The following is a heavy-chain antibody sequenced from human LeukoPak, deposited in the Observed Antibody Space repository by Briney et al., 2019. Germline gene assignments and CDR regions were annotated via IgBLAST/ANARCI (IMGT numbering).Heavy chain of an antibody. D-gene: IGHD2-15*01. V-gene: IGHV1-2*02. CDR1: GCTFTGYY. CDR2: INPNSGGT. CDR3: ARAGGYCGRSCPYYFDY. J-gene: IGHJ4*02. Sequence: ASVKVSCKASGCTFTGYYMHWVRQAPGQGLEWMGWINPNSGGTNYAQKFQGRVTMTRDTSISTAYMELSRLRSDDTAVYYCARAGGYCGRSCPYYFDYWGQGSLVAVSS.